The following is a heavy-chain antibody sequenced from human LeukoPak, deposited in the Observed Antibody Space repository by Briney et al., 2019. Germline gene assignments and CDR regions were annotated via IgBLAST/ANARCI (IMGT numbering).Heavy chain of an antibody. J-gene: IGHJ4*02. D-gene: IGHD3-22*01. CDR2: INPIGGST. V-gene: IGHV1-46*01. CDR1: GYSFTSYY. CDR3: ARDGTYYYDSSGQTNFDY. Sequence: ASVKVSCKASGYSFTSYYMHWVRQAPGQGLEWMGIINPIGGSTSYAQKFQGRVTVTRDMSTSTVYMELSSLRSEDTAVYYCARDGTYYYDSSGQTNFDYWGQGTLVTVSS.